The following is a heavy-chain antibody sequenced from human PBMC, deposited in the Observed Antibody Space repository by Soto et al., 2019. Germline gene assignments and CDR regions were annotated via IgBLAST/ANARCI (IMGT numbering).Heavy chain of an antibody. CDR3: ARDKWGGGLDY. V-gene: IGHV3-72*01. J-gene: IGHJ4*02. Sequence: EVQLVESGGGLVQSGGSLRLSCAASGFRFSDHFMDWVRQAPGKGLQWIGRVRNKANSYTTVYAASVEGRFTVSRDDSKNLVYLQMNSLKFEDTAVYYCARDKWGGGLDYWGQGTLVTVSA. D-gene: IGHD7-27*01. CDR1: GFRFSDHF. CDR2: VRNKANSYTT.